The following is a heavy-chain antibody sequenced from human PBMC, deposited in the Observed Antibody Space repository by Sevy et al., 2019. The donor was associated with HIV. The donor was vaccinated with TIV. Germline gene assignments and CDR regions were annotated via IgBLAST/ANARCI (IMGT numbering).Heavy chain of an antibody. D-gene: IGHD2-21*02. V-gene: IGHV3-30*04. J-gene: IGHJ4*02. CDR2: MSYVGNSE. Sequence: GGSLRLSCAASGFTFSHYALHWVRQAPGKGLEWVAIMSYVGNSENYADSVKGRFTISRDNSKNALYLQMNSLRAEDTAVYYCARLSSCGGDCYYFDYWGQGTLATVSS. CDR3: ARLSSCGGDCYYFDY. CDR1: GFTFSHYA.